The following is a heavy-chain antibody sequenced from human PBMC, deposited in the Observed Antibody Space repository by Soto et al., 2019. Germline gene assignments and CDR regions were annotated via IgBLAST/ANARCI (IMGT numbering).Heavy chain of an antibody. D-gene: IGHD3-22*01. CDR1: GDSVSSNSAA. V-gene: IGHV6-1*01. Sequence: KQSQTLSLTCAISGDSVSSNSAAWNWIRQSPSRGLEWLGRTYYRSKWYNDYAVSVKSRITINPDTSKNQFSLQLNSVTPEDTAVYYCARDYYDSSGLPGGDAFDIWGQGTMVTVSS. CDR2: TYYRSKWYN. J-gene: IGHJ3*02. CDR3: ARDYYDSSGLPGGDAFDI.